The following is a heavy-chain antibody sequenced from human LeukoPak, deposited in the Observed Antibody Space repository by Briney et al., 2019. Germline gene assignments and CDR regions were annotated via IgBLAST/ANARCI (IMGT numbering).Heavy chain of an antibody. D-gene: IGHD3-16*01. CDR3: TRINYG. Sequence: GGSLRLSXAASGFTFSSYWMHWVRQAPGKGLMWVSRINSDGSTTSYADSVKGRFTISRDNAKNTLYLQMNSLRVADTAVYYCTRINYGWGQGTLVTVSS. V-gene: IGHV3-74*01. J-gene: IGHJ4*02. CDR2: INSDGSTT. CDR1: GFTFSSYW.